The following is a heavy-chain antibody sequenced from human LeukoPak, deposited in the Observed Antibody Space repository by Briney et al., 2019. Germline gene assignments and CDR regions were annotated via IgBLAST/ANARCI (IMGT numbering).Heavy chain of an antibody. CDR1: GFTFSSYA. CDR3: AKEASIGNYYYFYMDV. V-gene: IGHV3-30*02. Sequence: GGSLRLSCAASGFTFSSYAMSWVRQAPGKGLEWVAFIRYDGSNKYYADSVQGRFTISRDNSKNTLYLQMNSLRAEDTAVYYCAKEASIGNYYYFYMDVWGKGTTVTVSS. D-gene: IGHD1-26*01. CDR2: IRYDGSNK. J-gene: IGHJ6*03.